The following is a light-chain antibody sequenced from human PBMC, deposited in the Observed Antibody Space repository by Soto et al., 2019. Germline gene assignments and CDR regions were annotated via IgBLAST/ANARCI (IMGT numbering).Light chain of an antibody. Sequence: EIVLTQSPGTLSVSPGERATLSCRASQTISSNNLAWYQQKPGQAPSLLIYGTSSRATGIPDRFSGSGYGTDFTLTISRLEPEDSAIYYCQQYGSWTFGQGTKVEIK. CDR3: QQYGSWT. J-gene: IGKJ1*01. CDR2: GTS. CDR1: QTISSNN. V-gene: IGKV3-20*01.